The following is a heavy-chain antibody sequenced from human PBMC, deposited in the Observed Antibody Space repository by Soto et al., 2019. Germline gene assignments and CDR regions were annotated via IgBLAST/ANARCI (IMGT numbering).Heavy chain of an antibody. D-gene: IGHD1-26*01. CDR1: GGTFSSYS. CDR3: ARDGGRHSGGIDY. Sequence: QVQLVQSGAEVKKPGSSVKVSCKASGGTFSSYSIIWVRQAPGQGLEWMGEIIPFFGTAKYAQKFQGRVTITADESTSTAYMELSSLRSEATAVYYCARDGGRHSGGIDYWGQGTLVTVSS. V-gene: IGHV1-69*01. J-gene: IGHJ4*02. CDR2: IIPFFGTA.